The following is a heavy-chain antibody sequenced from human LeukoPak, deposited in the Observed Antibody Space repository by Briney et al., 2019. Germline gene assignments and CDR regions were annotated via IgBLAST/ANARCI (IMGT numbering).Heavy chain of an antibody. CDR1: GFTFSDYR. D-gene: IGHD3-16*02. V-gene: IGHV3-74*01. CDR2: ICSDGSTT. Sequence: GGSLRLSCAASGFTFSDYRMHWVRQAPGKGLVWVSGICSDGSTTSYADSVKGRFTISRDNSKNTLYLQMNSLRAEDTAVYYCAKSPYDYVWGSYRYAYYFDYWGQGTLVTVSS. J-gene: IGHJ4*02. CDR3: AKSPYDYVWGSYRYAYYFDY.